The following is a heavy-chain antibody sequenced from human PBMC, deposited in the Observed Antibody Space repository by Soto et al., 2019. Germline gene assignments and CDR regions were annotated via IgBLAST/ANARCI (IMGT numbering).Heavy chain of an antibody. CDR3: ARVIWSGHLTSDL. J-gene: IGHJ5*02. D-gene: IGHD3-3*01. CDR2: ISSSSSTI. CDR1: GFTFSRNS. V-gene: IGHV3-48*02. Sequence: EVQVVESGGGLVQPGGSLRLSCAASGFTFSRNSMNWVRQAPGKGLEWISYISSSSSTIYADSVKGRFTISRDNAKNSLYLQMNSLRDEDTAVYYCARVIWSGHLTSDLWGQGTLVTVSS.